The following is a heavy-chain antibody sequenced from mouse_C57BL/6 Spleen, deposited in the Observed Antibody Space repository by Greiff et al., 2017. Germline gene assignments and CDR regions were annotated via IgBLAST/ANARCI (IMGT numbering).Heavy chain of an antibody. V-gene: IGHV1-50*01. CDR2: IDPSDSYT. D-gene: IGHD1-1*01. CDR1: GYTFTSYW. J-gene: IGHJ1*03. CDR3: ARCAVVANWYFDV. Sequence: QVHVKQPGAELVKPGASVKLSCKASGYTFTSYWMQWVKQRPGQGLEWIGEIDPSDSYTNYNQKFKGKATLTVDTSSSTAYMQLSSLTSEDSAVYYCARCAVVANWYFDVWGTGTTVTVSS.